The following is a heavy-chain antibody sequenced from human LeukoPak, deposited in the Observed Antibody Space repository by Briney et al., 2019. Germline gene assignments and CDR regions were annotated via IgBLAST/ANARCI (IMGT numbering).Heavy chain of an antibody. Sequence: ASVKVSCKASGYTFTGYYMHWVRQAPGQGLEWMGRINPNSGGTNYAQKFQGRVTMTRDTSISTAYMELSRLTSDEPTVYYCASIEVVVVIRDQRWLQSTLDYWGQGTLVTVSS. CDR1: GYTFTGYY. J-gene: IGHJ4*02. D-gene: IGHD3-22*01. CDR2: INPNSGGT. CDR3: ASIEVVVVIRDQRWLQSTLDY. V-gene: IGHV1-2*06.